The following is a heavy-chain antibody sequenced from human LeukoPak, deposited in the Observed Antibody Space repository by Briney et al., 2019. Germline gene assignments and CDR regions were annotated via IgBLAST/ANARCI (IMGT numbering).Heavy chain of an antibody. Sequence: GASVKVSCKPSGYTFTVYYIHWVRQAPRQGLEWVGLINPTGGSTGYAQKFQGRVTMTRDMSTSTDYMELSSLRSEDTAIYYCARDNSVGDNAWWFDPWGQGTLVTVSS. V-gene: IGHV1-46*01. CDR1: GYTFTVYY. D-gene: IGHD1-26*01. CDR2: INPTGGST. J-gene: IGHJ5*02. CDR3: ARDNSVGDNAWWFDP.